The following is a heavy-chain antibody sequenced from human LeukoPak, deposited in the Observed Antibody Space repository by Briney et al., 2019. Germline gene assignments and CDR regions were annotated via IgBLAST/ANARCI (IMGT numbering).Heavy chain of an antibody. V-gene: IGHV4-39*07. CDR3: ARALRYFDWSSDI. J-gene: IGHJ3*02. Sequence: SETLSLTCTVSGGSISSSTYYWGWIRQPPGKGLEWIGSIYYSGSTYYNPSLKSRVTISVDTSKNQFSLKLSSVTAADTAVYYCARALRYFDWSSDIWGQGTMVTVSS. CDR1: GGSISSSTYY. CDR2: IYYSGST. D-gene: IGHD3-9*01.